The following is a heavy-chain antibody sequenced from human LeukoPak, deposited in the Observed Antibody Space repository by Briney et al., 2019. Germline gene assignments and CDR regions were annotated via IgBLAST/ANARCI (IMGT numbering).Heavy chain of an antibody. CDR2: ISGSGTI. D-gene: IGHD3-10*01. V-gene: IGHV4-4*07. Sequence: SETLSLTCIVSGGSINSYWSWIRQPAGKGLEWIGRISGSGTITYNPALQSRLTISVDTSKNQFSLKLRSVTAADTAVYYCARDSGTTGEVKFDPWGQGTLVTVSS. J-gene: IGHJ5*02. CDR1: GGSINSY. CDR3: ARDSGTTGEVKFDP.